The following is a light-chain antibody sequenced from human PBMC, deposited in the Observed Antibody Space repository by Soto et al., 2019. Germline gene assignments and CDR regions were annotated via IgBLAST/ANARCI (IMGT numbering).Light chain of an antibody. Sequence: DIXMTXSPSTLSASVGDRVTITCRASQSISSWLAWYQQKPGKAPKLLIYDASSLESGVPSRFSGSGSGTEFTLTISSLQPDDFATYYCQQYNSYSWTFGQGT. CDR3: QQYNSYSWT. J-gene: IGKJ1*01. CDR2: DAS. V-gene: IGKV1-5*01. CDR1: QSISSW.